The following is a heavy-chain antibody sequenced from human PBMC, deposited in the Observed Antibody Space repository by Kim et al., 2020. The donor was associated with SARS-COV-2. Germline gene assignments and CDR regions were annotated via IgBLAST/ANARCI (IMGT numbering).Heavy chain of an antibody. D-gene: IGHD3-22*01. CDR3: ARHIGDDYYDSSGYGASNWFDP. Sequence: GESLKISCKGSGYSFTSYWIGWVRQMPGKGLEWMGIIYPGDSDTRYSPSFQGQVTISADKSISTAYLQWSSLKASDTAMYYCARHIGDDYYDSSGYGASNWFDPWGQGTLVTVSS. CDR1: GYSFTSYW. V-gene: IGHV5-51*01. CDR2: IYPGDSDT. J-gene: IGHJ5*02.